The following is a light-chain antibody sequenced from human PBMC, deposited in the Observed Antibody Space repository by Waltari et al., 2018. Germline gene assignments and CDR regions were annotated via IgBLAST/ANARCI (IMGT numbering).Light chain of an antibody. CDR1: GSNIGINA. J-gene: IGLJ2*01. CDR3: ATWDDSVNGLL. V-gene: IGLV1-44*01. Sequence: QSVLTQPPSASGTPGQRITIPCSGRGSNIGINAVPLYQQVPGTAPRLLIYSNNQRPSGVPDRFSASKSGTSASLAISGLQSEDEGDYYCATWDDSVNGLLFGGGTELTV. CDR2: SNN.